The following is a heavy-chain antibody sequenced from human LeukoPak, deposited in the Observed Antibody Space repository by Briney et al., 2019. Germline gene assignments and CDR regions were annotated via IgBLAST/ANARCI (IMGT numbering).Heavy chain of an antibody. CDR3: ARLGPRNYFGTGFDY. CDR1: GYSFTSYW. CDR2: IYPGDSDT. J-gene: IGHJ4*02. Sequence: HGESLKISCKGSGYSFTSYWIGWVRQMPGKGLEWMGIIYPGDSDTRYSPSFQGQVTISADKSISTAYLQWSSLKASDTAMYYCARLGPRNYFGTGFDYWGQGTLVTVSS. V-gene: IGHV5-51*01. D-gene: IGHD1-7*01.